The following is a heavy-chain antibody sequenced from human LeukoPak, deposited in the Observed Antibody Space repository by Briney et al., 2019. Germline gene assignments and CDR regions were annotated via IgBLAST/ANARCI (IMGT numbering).Heavy chain of an antibody. V-gene: IGHV3-7*01. CDR3: AGGGGWVSDL. D-gene: IGHD6-19*01. CDR2: IKQDGSEK. Sequence: PGGSLRLSCAASGFTFRSYWMNWVRQAPGKGLEWVANIKQDGSEKFYVDSVKGRFTISRDNTKNSVYLQMNGLRVEDTAVYYCAGGGGWVSDLWGQGTLVTVSS. CDR1: GFTFRSYW. J-gene: IGHJ5*02.